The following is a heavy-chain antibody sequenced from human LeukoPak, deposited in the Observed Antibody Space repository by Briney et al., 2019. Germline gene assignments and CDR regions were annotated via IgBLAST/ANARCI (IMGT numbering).Heavy chain of an antibody. D-gene: IGHD3-22*01. CDR2: INAGNGNT. CDR3: ARKGPDSSGYPIDY. J-gene: IGHJ4*02. CDR1: GYTFTSYA. V-gene: IGHV1-3*01. Sequence: ASVKVSCKASGYTFTSYAMHWVRQAPGQRLEWMGCINAGNGNTKYSQKFQGRVTITRDTSASTAYMELSSLRSEDTAVYYCARKGPDSSGYPIDYWGQGTLVTVSS.